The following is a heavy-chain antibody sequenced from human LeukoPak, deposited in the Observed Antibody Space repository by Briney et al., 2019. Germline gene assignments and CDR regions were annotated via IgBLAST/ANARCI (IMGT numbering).Heavy chain of an antibody. CDR1: GFSFSSYW. J-gene: IGHJ4*02. CDR2: IKQDGSEK. V-gene: IGHV3-7*01. D-gene: IGHD2-2*01. CDR3: ASTNSLDY. Sequence: GGSLRLSCAASGFSFSSYWMNWVRQAPGKGLEWVANIKQDGSEKNYVDSVKGRFTTSRDNTKNSLYLQMNSLRAEDPAVYYCASTNSLDYWGQGTLVTVSS.